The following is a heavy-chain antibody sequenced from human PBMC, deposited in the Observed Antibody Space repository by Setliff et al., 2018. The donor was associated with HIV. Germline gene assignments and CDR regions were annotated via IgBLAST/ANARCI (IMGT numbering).Heavy chain of an antibody. CDR3: ARDLGIVIPFDH. D-gene: IGHD2-21*01. J-gene: IGHJ4*02. CDR1: GYSFSGYY. V-gene: IGHV1-2*06. Sequence: GASVKVSCKASGYSFSGYYMHWLREAPGQGLEWMGRINPNNGETDYAQKFQGRVTLTSDTYTSTGYMELTRLTSDDTAVYYCARDLGIVIPFDHWGQGTLVTVS. CDR2: INPNNGET.